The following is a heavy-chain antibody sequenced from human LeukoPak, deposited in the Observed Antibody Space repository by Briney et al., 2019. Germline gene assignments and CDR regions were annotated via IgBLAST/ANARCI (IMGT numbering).Heavy chain of an antibody. CDR2: IKSKTDGGTT. J-gene: IGHJ6*03. CDR3: TALISSSSWYTNGTDYYYYMDV. V-gene: IGHV3-15*01. D-gene: IGHD6-13*01. CDR1: GFTFSNAW. Sequence: PGGSLRLSCAASGFTFSNAWMSWVRQAPGKGLEWVGRIKSKTDGGTTDYAAPVKGRFTISRDDSKNTLYLQMNSLKTEDTAVYYRTALISSSSWYTNGTDYYYYMDVWGKGTTVTVSS.